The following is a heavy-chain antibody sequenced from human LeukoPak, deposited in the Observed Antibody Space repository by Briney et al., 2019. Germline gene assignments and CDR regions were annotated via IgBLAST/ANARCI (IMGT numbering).Heavy chain of an antibody. CDR2: FYYSGST. D-gene: IGHD6-19*01. J-gene: IGHJ4*02. CDR3: ATPPGITVAGPDY. CDR1: GGSISNSRYY. V-gene: IGHV4-39*01. Sequence: SETLSLTCTVSGGSISNSRYYWGWIRQPPGKGLEWIGSFYYSGSTYYNPSLKSRVTISVDTSKNQFSLKLRSVTVADTAVYYCATPPGITVAGPDYWGQGTLVTVSS.